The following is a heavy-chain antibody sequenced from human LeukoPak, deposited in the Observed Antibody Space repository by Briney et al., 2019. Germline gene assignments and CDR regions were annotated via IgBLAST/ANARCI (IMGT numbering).Heavy chain of an antibody. CDR1: GGSISSGGYY. CDR2: IYYSGST. D-gene: IGHD3-22*01. V-gene: IGHV4-31*03. Sequence: TLSLTCTVSGGSISSGGYYWSWIRQHPGKGLEWIGYIYYSGSTYYNPSLKSRVTISVDTSKNQFSLKLSSVTAADTAVYYCASLYYDSSGYYYFDYWGQGTLVTVSS. CDR3: ASLYYDSSGYYYFDY. J-gene: IGHJ4*02.